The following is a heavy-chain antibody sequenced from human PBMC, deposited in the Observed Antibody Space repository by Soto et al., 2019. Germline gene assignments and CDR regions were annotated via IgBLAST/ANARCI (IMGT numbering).Heavy chain of an antibody. CDR3: ARTYYDFWSGYYIDY. J-gene: IGHJ4*02. CDR2: IYYSGST. V-gene: IGHV4-61*01. D-gene: IGHD3-3*01. Sequence: QVQLQESGPGLVKPSETLSLTCTVSGGSVSSGSYSWSWIRQPPGKGLEWIGYIYYSGSTNYNPSLKSRGTISVDTSKNQFSLKLSSVTAADTAVYYCARTYYDFWSGYYIDYWGQGTLVTVSS. CDR1: GGSVSSGSYS.